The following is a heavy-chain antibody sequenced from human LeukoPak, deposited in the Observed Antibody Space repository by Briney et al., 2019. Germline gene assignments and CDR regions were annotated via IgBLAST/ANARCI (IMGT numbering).Heavy chain of an antibody. V-gene: IGHV3-21*01. D-gene: IGHD1-26*01. CDR3: ARRLVGATGRFDY. Sequence: TGGSLRLSCAASGFTFSSYSMNWVRQAPGKGLEWVSSISSSSSYIYYADSVKGRFTISRDNAKNSLYLQMSSLRAEDTAVYYCARRLVGATGRFDYWGQGTLVTVSS. J-gene: IGHJ4*02. CDR1: GFTFSSYS. CDR2: ISSSSSYI.